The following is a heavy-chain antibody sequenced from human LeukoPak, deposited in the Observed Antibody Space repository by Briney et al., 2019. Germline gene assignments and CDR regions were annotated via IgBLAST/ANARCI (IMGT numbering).Heavy chain of an antibody. J-gene: IGHJ4*02. D-gene: IGHD5-12*01. CDR3: ARQRVPRGYSGYDYHFDY. CDR1: GGSFSGYY. CDR2: IYYSGST. V-gene: IGHV4-59*08. Sequence: SETLSLTCAVYGGSFSGYYWSWIRQPPGKGLEWIGYIYYSGSTNYNPSLKSRVTISVDTSKNQFSLKLSSVTAADTAVYYCARQRVPRGYSGYDYHFDYWGQGTLVTVSS.